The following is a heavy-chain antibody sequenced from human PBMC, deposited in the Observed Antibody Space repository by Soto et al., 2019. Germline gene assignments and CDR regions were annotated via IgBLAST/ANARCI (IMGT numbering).Heavy chain of an antibody. V-gene: IGHV1-24*01. CDR3: ATVEHIVVVTASTYYFDY. CDR1: GYTLTELY. CDR2: FDPEDGET. D-gene: IGHD2-21*02. J-gene: IGHJ4*02. Sequence: ASVKVSCKVSGYTLTELYMHWVRQAPGKGLEWMGGFDPEDGETIYAQKFQGRVTMTEDTSTDTAYMELSSLRSEDTAVYYCATVEHIVVVTASTYYFDYWGQGTLVTVSS.